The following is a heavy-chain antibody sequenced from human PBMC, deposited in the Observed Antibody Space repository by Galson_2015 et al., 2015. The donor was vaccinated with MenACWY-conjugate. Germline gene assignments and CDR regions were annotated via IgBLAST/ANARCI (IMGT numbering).Heavy chain of an antibody. V-gene: IGHV3-74*01. CDR3: ARRTLSGVYYYFDS. CDR2: INSDGTTT. Sequence: SMRLSCAASGLSFSNYWMHWVRHAPGKGLVWVSRINSDGTTTNYADSVMGRFTISRDNAKNTLYLQMNSLRAEDTAVYYCARRTLSGVYYYFDSWGQGTLVTVSS. J-gene: IGHJ4*02. D-gene: IGHD5/OR15-5a*01. CDR1: GLSFSNYW.